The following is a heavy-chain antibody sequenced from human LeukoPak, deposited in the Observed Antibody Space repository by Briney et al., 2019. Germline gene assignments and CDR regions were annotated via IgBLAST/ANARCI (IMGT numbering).Heavy chain of an antibody. CDR1: GFTFSSYA. V-gene: IGHV3-23*01. Sequence: PGGSLRLSCAASGFTFSSYAMSWVRQAPGKGLEWVSAISGSGGSTYYADSVKGRFTISRDNFKSTLYLQMNSLRAEDTAVYYCAKPFYSSGWSLDYWGQGTLVTVSS. D-gene: IGHD6-19*01. J-gene: IGHJ4*02. CDR2: ISGSGGST. CDR3: AKPFYSSGWSLDY.